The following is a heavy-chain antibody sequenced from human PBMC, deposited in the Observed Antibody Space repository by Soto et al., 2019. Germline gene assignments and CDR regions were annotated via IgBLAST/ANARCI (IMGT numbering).Heavy chain of an antibody. CDR1: GYDFTAFF. V-gene: IGHV1-46*01. D-gene: IGHD3-10*01. J-gene: IGHJ6*02. Sequence: ASVKVSCKASGYDFTAFFIHWVRQAPGQGLEWLGRINPRTGSTSYAQKFQGRVTMTRDTSTSTVFMEVSSLRSEDTAVFYCARGSGSFVYGMDVWG. CDR2: INPRTGST. CDR3: ARGSGSFVYGMDV.